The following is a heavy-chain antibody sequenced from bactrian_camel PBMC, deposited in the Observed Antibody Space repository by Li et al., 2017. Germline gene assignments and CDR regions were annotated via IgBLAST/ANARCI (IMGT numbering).Heavy chain of an antibody. D-gene: IGHD1*01. CDR2: IDSDGIA. J-gene: IGHJ4*01. Sequence: HVQLVESGGGSVQAGGSLRLSCAASGYTYNRNCMAWFRQAPGKEREGVAAIDSDGIASYADSVKGRFIITRDKARDLVYLQMNGLQPEDTAMYYCAEDRFCRCDYDWGQGTQVTVS. CDR3: AEDRFCRCDYD. CDR1: GYTYNRNC. V-gene: IGHV3S53*01.